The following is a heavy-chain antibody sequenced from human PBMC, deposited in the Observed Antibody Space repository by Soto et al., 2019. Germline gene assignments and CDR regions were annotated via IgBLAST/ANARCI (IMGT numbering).Heavy chain of an antibody. D-gene: IGHD1-1*01. V-gene: IGHV3-23*01. CDR3: VRDPRNVTSVVVLENWFDP. CDR1: GFTFGDFT. J-gene: IGHJ5*02. Sequence: DVQLLESGGGVVQPGGSLRLSCVTSGFTFGDFTMGWVRQAPAKGLEWVSAVSGSGDDTYYAESVKGRFTVSRDNSNNTMVLQMSGLRAADTALYFCVRDPRNVTSVVVLENWFDPWGHGTLVPVSS. CDR2: VSGSGDDT.